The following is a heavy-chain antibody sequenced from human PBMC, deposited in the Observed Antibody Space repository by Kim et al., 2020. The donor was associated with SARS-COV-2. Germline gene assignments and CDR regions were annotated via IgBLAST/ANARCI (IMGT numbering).Heavy chain of an antibody. D-gene: IGHD3-16*01. CDR1: GGSINSSSHY. Sequence: SETLSLTCSVSGGSINSSSHYWGWIRQPPGKGLEWVGSIFYRGSTYYNPSLRSRVTISVDTSKNQFSLKLSSVTAADTAVYFCARQPSLGGYFDYWGQGTLLTVSS. V-gene: IGHV4-39*01. CDR3: ARQPSLGGYFDY. J-gene: IGHJ4*02. CDR2: IFYRGST.